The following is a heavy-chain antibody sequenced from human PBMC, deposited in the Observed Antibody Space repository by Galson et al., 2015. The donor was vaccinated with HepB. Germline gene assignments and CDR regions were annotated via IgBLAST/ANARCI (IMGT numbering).Heavy chain of an antibody. Sequence: SLRLSCAASGFTFSSYGMHWVRQAPGKGLEWVAFISYDGNNKYYGGSVKGRFTISTDNSKNTLYLQMNSLRAEDTAVYYCAKDLRSGSWYVVGMDAWGQGTTVTVSS. CDR2: ISYDGNNK. CDR3: AKDLRSGSWYVVGMDA. CDR1: GFTFSSYG. D-gene: IGHD6-19*01. V-gene: IGHV3-30*18. J-gene: IGHJ6*02.